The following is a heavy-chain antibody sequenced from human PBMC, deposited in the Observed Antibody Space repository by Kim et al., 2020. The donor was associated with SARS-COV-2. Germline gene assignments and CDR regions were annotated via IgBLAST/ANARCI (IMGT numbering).Heavy chain of an antibody. CDR1: GGSFSGYY. J-gene: IGHJ4*02. D-gene: IGHD5-12*01. CDR3: ARARGGYSETFDY. V-gene: IGHV4-34*01. CDR2: INHSGST. Sequence: SETLCLTCAVYGGSFSGYYWSWIRQPPGKGLEWIGEINHSGSTNYNPSLKSRVTISVDTSKNQFSLKLSSVTAADTAVYYCARARGGYSETFDYWGQGTLVTVSS.